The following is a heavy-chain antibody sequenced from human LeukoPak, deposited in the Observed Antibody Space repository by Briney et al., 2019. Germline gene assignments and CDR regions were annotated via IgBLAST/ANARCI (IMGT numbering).Heavy chain of an antibody. CDR2: ISGSGGST. CDR3: ARDLYCSSTSCYSSSQYFQH. J-gene: IGHJ1*01. Sequence: GGSLRLSCEASGFPFSSYAMNWVRQAPGKGLEWVSTISGSGGSTYYADSVKGRFTISRDKSKNTVYLQMNSLRAEDTAVYYCARDLYCSSTSCYSSSQYFQHWGQGTLVTVSS. CDR1: GFPFSSYA. V-gene: IGHV3-23*01. D-gene: IGHD2-2*01.